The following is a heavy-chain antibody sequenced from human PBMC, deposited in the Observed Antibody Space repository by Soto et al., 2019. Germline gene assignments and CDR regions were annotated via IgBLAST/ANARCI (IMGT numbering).Heavy chain of an antibody. V-gene: IGHV3-72*01. D-gene: IGHD3-16*01. Sequence: EVQLMESGGGLVQPGGSLRLSCAASGFIFSDYYMDWVRQVPGKGLEWVGRTRHKVNSFSAEYAASVKGRFSIYRDASKDSMYLQMNSLKSDDTAVYSCARDTGGSSDSWGEGALVSVSS. CDR3: ARDTGGSSDS. CDR1: GFIFSDYY. CDR2: TRHKVNSFSA. J-gene: IGHJ5*01.